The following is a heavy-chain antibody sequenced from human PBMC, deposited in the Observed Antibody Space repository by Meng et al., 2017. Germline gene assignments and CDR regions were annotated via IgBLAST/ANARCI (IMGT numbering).Heavy chain of an antibody. CDR3: ARDDYSNYLPFDY. Sequence: VPLVQSGAEVNKPGSSVKVSCKASGGTFSSYAISWVRQAPGQGLEWMGGIIPIFGTANYAQKFQGRVTITADESTSTAYMELSSLRSEDTAVYYCARDDYSNYLPFDYWGQGTLVTVSS. D-gene: IGHD4-11*01. J-gene: IGHJ4*02. CDR1: GGTFSSYA. V-gene: IGHV1-69*01. CDR2: IIPIFGTA.